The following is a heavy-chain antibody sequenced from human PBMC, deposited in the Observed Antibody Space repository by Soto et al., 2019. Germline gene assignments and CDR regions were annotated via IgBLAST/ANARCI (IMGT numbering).Heavy chain of an antibody. CDR3: ARERTYSSSLAPHDY. Sequence: GSLRLSCAASGFTFSSYSMNWVRQAPGKGLEWVSSISSSSSYIYYADSVKGRFTISRDNAKNSLYLQMNSLRAEDTAVYYCARERTYSSSLAPHDYWGQGTLVTSPQ. D-gene: IGHD6-6*01. CDR2: ISSSSSYI. J-gene: IGHJ4*02. CDR1: GFTFSSYS. V-gene: IGHV3-21*01.